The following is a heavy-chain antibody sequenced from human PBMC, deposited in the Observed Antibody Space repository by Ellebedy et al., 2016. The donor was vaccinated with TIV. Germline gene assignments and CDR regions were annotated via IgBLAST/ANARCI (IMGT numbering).Heavy chain of an antibody. D-gene: IGHD1-26*01. Sequence: AASVKVSCKASGYTFTSYDINWVRQAPGQGLEWMGRITPILAIANYAQKFQGRVTIIADKSTSTAYMELSSLRSEDTAVYYCARETSGFDYWGQGTLVTVSS. CDR2: ITPILAIA. CDR3: ARETSGFDY. V-gene: IGHV1-69*04. J-gene: IGHJ4*02. CDR1: GYTFTSYD.